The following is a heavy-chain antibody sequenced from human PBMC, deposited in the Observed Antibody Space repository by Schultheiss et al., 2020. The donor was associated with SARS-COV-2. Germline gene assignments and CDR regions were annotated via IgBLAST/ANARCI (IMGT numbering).Heavy chain of an antibody. V-gene: IGHV4-61*02. CDR2: IFTSGTT. Sequence: SETLSLTCTVSGGSISSGGYYWSWIRQPAGKGLEWIGRIFTSGTTNYNPSLKSRVTISVDTSKNQFSLKLSSVTAADTAVYYCARVIAARPGYYYGMDVWGQGTTVTVSS. CDR1: GGSISSGGYY. J-gene: IGHJ6*02. D-gene: IGHD6-6*01. CDR3: ARVIAARPGYYYGMDV.